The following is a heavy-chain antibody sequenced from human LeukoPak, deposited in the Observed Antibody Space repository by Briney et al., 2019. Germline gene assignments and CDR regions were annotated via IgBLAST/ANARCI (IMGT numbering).Heavy chain of an antibody. J-gene: IGHJ6*02. CDR3: ARGSGTITMVRGVFYGMDV. Sequence: ASVKVSCKASGGTFSSYGISWVRQAAGQGLEWMGGIIPIFGTPNYAQKFQGRVTITADESTSTAYMELSSLRSEDTAVYYCARGSGTITMVRGVFYGMDVWGQGTTVTVSS. D-gene: IGHD3-10*01. CDR2: IIPIFGTP. V-gene: IGHV1-69*13. CDR1: GGTFSSYG.